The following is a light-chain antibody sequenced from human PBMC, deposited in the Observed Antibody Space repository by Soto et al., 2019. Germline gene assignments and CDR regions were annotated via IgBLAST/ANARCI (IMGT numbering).Light chain of an antibody. CDR3: SSYTSSSTPS. CDR2: DVS. Sequence: QSALTQPASVSGSPGQSITISCTGTSSDVGGYNYVSWYQPHPGKAPKLMIYDVSNRPSGVSNRFSGSKSGNTASLTISGLQAEDEADYYCSSYTSSSTPSFGGGTQLTVL. CDR1: SSDVGGYNY. J-gene: IGLJ2*01. V-gene: IGLV2-14*01.